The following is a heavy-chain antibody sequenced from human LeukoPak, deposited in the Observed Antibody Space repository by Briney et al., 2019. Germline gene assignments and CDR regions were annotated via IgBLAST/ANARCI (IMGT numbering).Heavy chain of an antibody. CDR2: ISGSGDIT. D-gene: IGHD3-10*01. Sequence: GGSLRLSCAASGFTFSNYAMSWVRQAPGKGLEWVSAISGSGDITFYEDSVKGRFTISRDSSKNTLYLQMNSLRAEDTAVYYCAKITMVRGVADYWGQGTLVTVSS. CDR3: AKITMVRGVADY. V-gene: IGHV3-23*01. CDR1: GFTFSNYA. J-gene: IGHJ4*02.